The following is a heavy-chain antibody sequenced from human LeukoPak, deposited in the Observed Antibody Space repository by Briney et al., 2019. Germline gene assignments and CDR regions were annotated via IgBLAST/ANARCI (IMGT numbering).Heavy chain of an antibody. V-gene: IGHV4-30-4*07. Sequence: PSETLSLTCAVSGGSISSGGYSWSWIRQPPGTGLEWIGYISYSGSTYYNPSLKSRITISVDTSKNQFSLKLSSVTAADTAVYYCARHGSGSYPTPGYYYYYMDVWGKGTTVTISS. J-gene: IGHJ6*03. CDR3: ARHGSGSYPTPGYYYYYMDV. CDR1: GGSISSGGYS. D-gene: IGHD3-10*01. CDR2: ISYSGST.